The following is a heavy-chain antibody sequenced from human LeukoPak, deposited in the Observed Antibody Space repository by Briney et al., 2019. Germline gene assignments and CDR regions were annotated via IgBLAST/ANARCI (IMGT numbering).Heavy chain of an antibody. CDR3: ATPLDYYDSSGYHQGGD. CDR1: GFTFSSYA. D-gene: IGHD3-22*01. V-gene: IGHV3-7*03. CDR2: IKQDGSKK. Sequence: GGSLRLSCAASGFTFSSYAMSWVRQAPGKGLEWVANIKQDGSKKNYVDSVKGRFIISRDNAKNSLYLQMNSLRAEDTAVYYCATPLDYYDSSGYHQGGDWGQGTLVTVSS. J-gene: IGHJ4*02.